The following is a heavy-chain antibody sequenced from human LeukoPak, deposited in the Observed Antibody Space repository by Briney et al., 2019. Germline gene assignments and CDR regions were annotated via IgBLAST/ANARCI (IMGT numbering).Heavy chain of an antibody. V-gene: IGHV4-31*03. CDR1: GGSISSGGYY. D-gene: IGHD6-13*01. Sequence: PSETLSLTCTVSGGSISSGGYYWSWIRQHPGKGLEWIGYIYYSGSTYYNPSLKSRVTISVDTSKNQFSLKLSSVTAADTAVYYCARFWREFAYSSSWYPYRHDAFDIWGQGTMVTVSS. CDR3: ARFWREFAYSSSWYPYRHDAFDI. J-gene: IGHJ3*02. CDR2: IYYSGST.